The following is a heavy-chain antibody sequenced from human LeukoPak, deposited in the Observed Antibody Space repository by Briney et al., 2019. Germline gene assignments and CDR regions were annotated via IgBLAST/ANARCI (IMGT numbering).Heavy chain of an antibody. CDR2: IYTSGST. Sequence: PSETLSLTCAVSGASISGSGYYWSWIRQPAGKGLEWIGRIYTSGSTNYNPSLKSRVTISVDTSKNQFSLKLSSVTAADTAVYYCARGGGLDAFDIWGQGTMVTVSS. CDR1: GASISGSGYY. CDR3: ARGGGLDAFDI. J-gene: IGHJ3*02. D-gene: IGHD3-16*01. V-gene: IGHV4-61*02.